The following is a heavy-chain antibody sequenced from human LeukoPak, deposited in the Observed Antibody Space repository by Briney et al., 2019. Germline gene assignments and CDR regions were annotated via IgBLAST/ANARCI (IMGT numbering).Heavy chain of an antibody. V-gene: IGHV4-38-2*02. CDR3: ARVLVGIDY. D-gene: IGHD1-26*01. Sequence: SETLSLTCTVSGYSISSGYYWGWIRQPPGKGLEWIGSIYHSGSTYYNPSLKSRVTISVDTSKNQFSLKLSSVTAADTAVYYYARVLVGIDYWGQGTLVTVSS. CDR1: GYSISSGYY. CDR2: IYHSGST. J-gene: IGHJ4*02.